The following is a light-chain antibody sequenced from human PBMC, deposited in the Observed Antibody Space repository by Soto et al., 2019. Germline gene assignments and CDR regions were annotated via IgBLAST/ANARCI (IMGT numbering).Light chain of an antibody. CDR3: QHSYSTPYT. CDR1: QSISSY. J-gene: IGKJ2*01. V-gene: IGKV1-39*01. Sequence: DIQMTQSPSSLSASGGDRVTITFRASQSISSYLNWSQQKPGKAPKLLIYAASSFHSGVPSRFRGSGSGTDSTLTITSLLPEDFATYDSQHSYSTPYTFGQGTKL. CDR2: AAS.